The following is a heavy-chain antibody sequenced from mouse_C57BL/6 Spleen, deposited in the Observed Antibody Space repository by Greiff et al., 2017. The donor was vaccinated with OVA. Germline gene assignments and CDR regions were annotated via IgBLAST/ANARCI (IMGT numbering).Heavy chain of an antibody. CDR1: GFSLTSYG. J-gene: IGHJ4*01. V-gene: IGHV2-5*01. CDR3: AKGLAGARAMDY. D-gene: IGHD6-1*01. Sequence: VQRVESGPGLVQPSQSLSITCTVSGFSLTSYGVHWVRQSPGKGLEWLGVIWRGGSTDYNAAFMSRLSITKDNSKSQVFFKMNSLQADDTAIYYCAKGLAGARAMDYWGQGTSVTVSS. CDR2: IWRGGST.